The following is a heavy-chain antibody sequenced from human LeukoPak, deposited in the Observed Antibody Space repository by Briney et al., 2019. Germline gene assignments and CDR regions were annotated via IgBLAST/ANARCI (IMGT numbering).Heavy chain of an antibody. D-gene: IGHD5-18*01. V-gene: IGHV1-2*04. CDR3: ARGGYSYPRYYYYGMDV. CDR1: GYTFTKYY. CDR2: INPNSGGT. Sequence: ASVKVSCKTSGYTFTKYYIHWVRQAPGQGLEWMGWINPNSGGTNYAQKFQGWVTMTRDTSISTADMELSRLRSDDTAVYYCARGGYSYPRYYYYGMDVXXXGTTVTVSS. J-gene: IGHJ6*01.